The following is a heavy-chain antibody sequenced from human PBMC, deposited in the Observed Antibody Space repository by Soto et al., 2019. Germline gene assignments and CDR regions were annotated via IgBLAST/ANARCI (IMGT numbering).Heavy chain of an antibody. V-gene: IGHV1-46*01. CDR1: GYTFTSYY. D-gene: IGHD5-18*01. Sequence: QVQLVQSGAEVKKPGASVKVSCKASGYTFTSYYMHWVRQAPGQGLEWMGIINPSGGSTSYAQKFQCSGTMNRDKFTITVEMELRSLRSEDADVYYWARGGGYSCGSFLFDYWGQGPLVTVSS. J-gene: IGHJ4*02. CDR2: INPSGGST. CDR3: ARGGGYSCGSFLFDY.